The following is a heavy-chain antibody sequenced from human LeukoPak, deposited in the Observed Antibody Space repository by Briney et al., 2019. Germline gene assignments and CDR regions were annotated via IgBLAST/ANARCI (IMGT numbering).Heavy chain of an antibody. CDR3: ASPPHCGGDCYGELGY. CDR1: GFTVSSNY. V-gene: IGHV3-53*01. Sequence: PPGGCLRLSCADSGFTVSSNYMSWVRPAPGKGLEWVSAIYSGGNTYYADSVKGRFTISRDNSKHTPYLQMNSLRAEETAVYYCASPPHCGGDCYGELGYWGQGSLVTVSS. CDR2: IYSGGNT. J-gene: IGHJ4*02. D-gene: IGHD2-21*02.